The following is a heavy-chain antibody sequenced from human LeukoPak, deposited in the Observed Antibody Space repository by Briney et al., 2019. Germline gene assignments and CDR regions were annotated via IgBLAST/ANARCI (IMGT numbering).Heavy chain of an antibody. J-gene: IGHJ6*03. V-gene: IGHV4-61*01. Sequence: SETLSLTCTVSGGSISSGSYYWSWIRQPPGKGLEWIGYIYYSGSTNYNPSLKSRVTISVDTSKNQFSLKLSSVTAADTAVYYCARQNRGRCSGGSCYSPYYYMDVWGKGTTVTISS. CDR1: GGSISSGSYY. D-gene: IGHD2-15*01. CDR3: ARQNRGRCSGGSCYSPYYYMDV. CDR2: IYYSGST.